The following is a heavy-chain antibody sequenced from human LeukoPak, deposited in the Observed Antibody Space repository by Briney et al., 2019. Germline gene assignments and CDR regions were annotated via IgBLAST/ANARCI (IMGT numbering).Heavy chain of an antibody. D-gene: IGHD2-2*01. J-gene: IGHJ5*02. CDR1: GFTFSSYS. Sequence: PGGSLRLSCAASGFTFSSYSMNWVRQAPRKELEWVSSISSSSSYIYYADSVKGRFTISRDNAKNSLYLQMNSLRAEDTAVYYCARAVVPAATPSWFDPWGQGTLVTVSS. CDR2: ISSSSSYI. CDR3: ARAVVPAATPSWFDP. V-gene: IGHV3-21*01.